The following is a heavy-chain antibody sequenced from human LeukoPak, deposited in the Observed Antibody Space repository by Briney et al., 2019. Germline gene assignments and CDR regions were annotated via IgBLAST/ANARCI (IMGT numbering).Heavy chain of an antibody. CDR1: GFTVNNNY. J-gene: IGHJ4*02. Sequence: GGSLRLSCAASGFTVNNNYMSWVRQAPGKGLEWVSIIYSGGDTNYADSVKGRLTISRDNSKSTLFLQMNSLRADDTAVYYCARVDYGSGSYFDLRGQGTLVTVSS. CDR3: ARVDYGSGSYFDL. D-gene: IGHD3-10*01. V-gene: IGHV3-66*01. CDR2: IYSGGDT.